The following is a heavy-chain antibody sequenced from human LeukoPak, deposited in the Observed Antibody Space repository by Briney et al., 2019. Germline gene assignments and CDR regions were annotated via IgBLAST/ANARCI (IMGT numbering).Heavy chain of an antibody. D-gene: IGHD2-2*01. Sequence: SVKVSCKASGGTFSSYAISWVRQAPGQGLEWMGGIIPIFGTANYAQKFQGRVTITTDESTSTAYMELSSLRSEDTAVYYCARDKYRPGSWPSYFQHWGQGTLVTVSS. V-gene: IGHV1-69*05. J-gene: IGHJ1*01. CDR3: ARDKYRPGSWPSYFQH. CDR2: IIPIFGTA. CDR1: GGTFSSYA.